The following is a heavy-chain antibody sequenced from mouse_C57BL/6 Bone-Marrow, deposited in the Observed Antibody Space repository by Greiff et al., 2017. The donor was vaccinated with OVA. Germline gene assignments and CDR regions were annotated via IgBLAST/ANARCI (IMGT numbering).Heavy chain of an antibody. Sequence: QVQLQQPGAELVKPGASVKVSCKASGYTFTSYWMHWVKQRHGQGLEWIGRIHPTDSDTNYNQKFKGKATLTVDKSSSTAYMQLSSLTSADSAVYYCAISLAATGDYYAMDYWGQGTSVTVSS. CDR1: GYTFTSYW. CDR3: AISLAATGDYYAMDY. D-gene: IGHD1-1*01. CDR2: IHPTDSDT. J-gene: IGHJ4*01. V-gene: IGHV1-74*01.